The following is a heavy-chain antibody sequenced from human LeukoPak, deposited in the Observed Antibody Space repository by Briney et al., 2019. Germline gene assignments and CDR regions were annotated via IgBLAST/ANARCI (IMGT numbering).Heavy chain of an antibody. CDR1: GYTFTGYY. CDR3: ARAQVPHYYGSGSYYDFDY. Sequence: ASVKVSCKASGYTFTGYYMHWVRQAPGQGLEWMGWINPNSGGTNYAQKFQGRVTMTRDTSISTAYMELSRLRSDDTAVYYCARAQVPHYYGSGSYYDFDYWGQGTLVTVSS. D-gene: IGHD3-10*01. V-gene: IGHV1-2*02. CDR2: INPNSGGT. J-gene: IGHJ4*02.